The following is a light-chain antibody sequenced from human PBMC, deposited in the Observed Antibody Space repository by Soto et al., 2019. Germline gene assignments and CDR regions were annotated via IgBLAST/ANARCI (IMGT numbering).Light chain of an antibody. CDR2: EVS. CDR1: SSDVGGHNY. CDR3: VSHRGYEFCV. J-gene: IGLJ1*01. Sequence: QSSLTQPASVSGSPGQSITISCTGTSSDVGGHNYVSWYQQHPGKAPKLIIYEVSIRPSGVSNRFSGSKSGNTASLTISGLQAEDEADYYGVSHRGYEFCVFGNGTKVTVL. V-gene: IGLV2-14*01.